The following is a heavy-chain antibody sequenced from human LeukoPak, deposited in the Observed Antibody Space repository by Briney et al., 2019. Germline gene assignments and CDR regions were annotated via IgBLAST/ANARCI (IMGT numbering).Heavy chain of an antibody. CDR1: VGSISGYN. D-gene: IGHD3/OR15-3a*01. Sequence: PSETLSLTSTVFVGSISGYNWTCICQTPGKGLEWIGQIHYTGKADYNPSLSSRVTKSVDTSKNQMSLKLNALTAADWAMYCCARFGLYSDMDVWGQGTTVTVS. J-gene: IGHJ6*02. CDR2: IHYTGKA. CDR3: ARFGLYSDMDV. V-gene: IGHV4-59*01.